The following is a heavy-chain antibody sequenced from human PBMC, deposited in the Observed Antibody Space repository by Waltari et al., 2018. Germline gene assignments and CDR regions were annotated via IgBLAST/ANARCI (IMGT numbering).Heavy chain of an antibody. V-gene: IGHV3-53*02. CDR1: GFTISNNY. CDR2: FYGGGSS. J-gene: IGHJ4*02. Sequence: EVQLVESGGGLIQPGMSLRLSGAAYGFTISNNYISWGRQAPGKGLEWVSVFYGGGSSYHADSVKGRFTVSRDASKNTVYLQMNSLTAEDTAVYYCALSSGVVKGYLDYWGQGTLVTVSS. D-gene: IGHD3-3*01. CDR3: ALSSGVVKGYLDY.